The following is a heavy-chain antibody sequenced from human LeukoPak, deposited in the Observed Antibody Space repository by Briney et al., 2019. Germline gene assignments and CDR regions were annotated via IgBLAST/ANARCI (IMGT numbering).Heavy chain of an antibody. V-gene: IGHV4-38-2*02. J-gene: IGHJ4*02. CDR3: ARGPGYYFDY. CDR2: IYHSGST. Sequence: SETLSLTCTVSGYSISSGYYWGWIRQPSGKGLEWIGSIYHSGSTYYNPSLKSRVTISVDTSKNQFSLKLSSVTAADTAVYYCARGPGYYFDYWGQGTLVTVSS. CDR1: GYSISSGYY.